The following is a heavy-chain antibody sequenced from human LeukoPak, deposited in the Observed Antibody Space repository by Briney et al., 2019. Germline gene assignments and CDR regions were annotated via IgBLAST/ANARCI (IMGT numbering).Heavy chain of an antibody. CDR1: GYIFTDYY. CDR3: ARRHDFYGMDV. D-gene: IGHD2-21*02. J-gene: IGHJ6*02. Sequence: ASVKVSCKASGYIFTDYYIHWVRQAPGQGLEWMGRINPNSGGTNYEQKFQGRVTMTRDTSINTAYMELSRLTSDDTAVFYCARRHDFYGMDVWGQGTTVTVSS. CDR2: INPNSGGT. V-gene: IGHV1-2*06.